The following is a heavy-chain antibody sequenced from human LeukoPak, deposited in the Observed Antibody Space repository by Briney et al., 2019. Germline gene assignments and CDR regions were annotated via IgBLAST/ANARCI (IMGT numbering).Heavy chain of an antibody. D-gene: IGHD2/OR15-2a*01. Sequence: GGSLRLSCAASGFTFSRYSMNWVRQAPGKGLEWVSSISGSSTYKYYADSVKGRFTISRDNAKNSLYLQMNSLRAEDTAVYYCARDDNMATFYPWNWFDPWGQGTLVTVSS. CDR2: ISGSSTYK. V-gene: IGHV3-21*01. J-gene: IGHJ5*02. CDR1: GFTFSRYS. CDR3: ARDDNMATFYPWNWFDP.